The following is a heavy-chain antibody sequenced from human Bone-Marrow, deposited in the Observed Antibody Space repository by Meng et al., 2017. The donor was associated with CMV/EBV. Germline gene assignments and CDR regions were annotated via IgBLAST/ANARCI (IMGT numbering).Heavy chain of an antibody. CDR3: ARDSRYCSSTSCYILSGMDV. V-gene: IGHV1-2*02. J-gene: IGHJ6*02. CDR2: INPNSGGT. Sequence: ASVKVSCKASGYTFTGYYMHWVRQAPGQGLEWMGWINPNSGGTNYAQKFQGRVTMTRDTSISTAYMELSRLRSDDTAVYYCARDSRYCSSTSCYILSGMDVWGQRTTVTVSS. D-gene: IGHD2-2*02. CDR1: GYTFTGYY.